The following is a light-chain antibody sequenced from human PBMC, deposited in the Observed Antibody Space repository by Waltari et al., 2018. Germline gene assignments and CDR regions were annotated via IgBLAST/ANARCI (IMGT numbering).Light chain of an antibody. V-gene: IGKV1-39*01. CDR3: QQNFATPWT. CDR2: AAS. CDR1: QSISTS. J-gene: IGKJ1*01. Sequence: DIQMTQSPSSLSASVGDRVTIACRASQSISTSVNWYQQTEGKAPKALIYAASTLQSGVPSRFSGSGSGTDFTLTIIGLQPEDFATYYCQQNFATPWTFGRGTKVEIE.